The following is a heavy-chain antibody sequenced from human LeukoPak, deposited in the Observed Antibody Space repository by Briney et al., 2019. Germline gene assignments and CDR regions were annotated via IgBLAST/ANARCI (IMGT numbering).Heavy chain of an antibody. D-gene: IGHD5-18*01. CDR2: IYTSGST. CDR3: AREDTAMVTIK. V-gene: IGHV4-61*02. CDR1: GGSISSGSYY. Sequence: PSETLSLTCTVSGGSISSGSYYWSWIRQPAGKGLEWIGRIYTSGSTNYNPSLKSRVTISVDTSKNQFSLKLSSVTAADTAVYYCAREDTAMVTIKWGQGTLVTVSS. J-gene: IGHJ4*02.